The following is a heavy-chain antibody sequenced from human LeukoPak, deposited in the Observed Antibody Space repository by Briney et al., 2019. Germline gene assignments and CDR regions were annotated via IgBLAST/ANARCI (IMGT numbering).Heavy chain of an antibody. D-gene: IGHD5-24*01. V-gene: IGHV4-59*01. CDR3: ARTEGRWLQAPFDY. CDR1: GGSIRSYY. CDR2: MYYRGNT. J-gene: IGHJ4*02. Sequence: PSETLSLTCTVSGGSIRSYYWSWIRQPPGKGLEWIGYMYYRGNTNYNPSLKSRVTISVDTSKNQFSLKLSSVTAADTAVYYCARTEGRWLQAPFDYWGQGTLVTVSS.